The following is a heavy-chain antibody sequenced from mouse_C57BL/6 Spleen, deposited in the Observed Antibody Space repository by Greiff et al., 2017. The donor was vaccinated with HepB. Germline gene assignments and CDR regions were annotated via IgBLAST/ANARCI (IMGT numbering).Heavy chain of an antibody. V-gene: IGHV5-17*01. J-gene: IGHJ2*01. Sequence: EVQLVESGGGLVKPGGSLKLSCAASGFTFSDYGMHWVRQAPEKGLEWVAYISSGSSTIYYADTVKGRFTISRDNANNTLFLQMTSLRSEDTDMYYCARCDGYYPYYFDYWGQGTTLTVSS. CDR1: GFTFSDYG. D-gene: IGHD2-3*01. CDR3: ARCDGYYPYYFDY. CDR2: ISSGSSTI.